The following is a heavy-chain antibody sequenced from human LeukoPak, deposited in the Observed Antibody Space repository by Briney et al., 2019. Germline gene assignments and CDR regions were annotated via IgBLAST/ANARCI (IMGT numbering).Heavy chain of an antibody. CDR3: AKDISMGYLQDAFDI. D-gene: IGHD2/OR15-2a*01. CDR2: IAWNTGNT. Sequence: AGRSLRLSCAASVFTFDDYAMHWVRQAPGKGLEWVSGIAWNTGNTGYADSVKGRFTISRDNAKNSLYLQMNSLRAEDTALYYCAKDISMGYLQDAFDIWGQGTMVTVSS. V-gene: IGHV3-9*01. J-gene: IGHJ3*02. CDR1: VFTFDDYA.